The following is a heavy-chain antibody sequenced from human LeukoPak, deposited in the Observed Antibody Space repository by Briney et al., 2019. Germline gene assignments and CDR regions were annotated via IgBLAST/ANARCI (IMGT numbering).Heavy chain of an antibody. CDR3: ARLSSAARYFDS. V-gene: IGHV4-39*01. Sequence: PSETLSLTCTVSGGSVSSGSYYWSWLRQPPGKGLEWLGSIYYSGSTFYNPSLKSRLTISVDTSKNQFSLKLSSVAAADTAVYYCARLSSAARYFDSWGQGTLVPVSS. D-gene: IGHD6-6*01. J-gene: IGHJ4*02. CDR1: GGSVSSGSYY. CDR2: IYYSGST.